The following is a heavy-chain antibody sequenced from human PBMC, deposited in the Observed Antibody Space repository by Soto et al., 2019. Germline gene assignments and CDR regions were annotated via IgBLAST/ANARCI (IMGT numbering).Heavy chain of an antibody. Sequence: EVQLLESGGGLVQPGGSLRLSCAASGLTFSSYAMNWVRQAPGKGLEWVSGVSGGGGSTYYADSVKGRFTISRDNSKNTLYLQMNSLRAEDTAVYYCAKESSGYSYDRNAFDILGQWTMVTVSS. J-gene: IGHJ3*02. D-gene: IGHD5-18*01. CDR3: AKESSGYSYDRNAFDI. V-gene: IGHV3-23*01. CDR1: GLTFSSYA. CDR2: VSGGGGST.